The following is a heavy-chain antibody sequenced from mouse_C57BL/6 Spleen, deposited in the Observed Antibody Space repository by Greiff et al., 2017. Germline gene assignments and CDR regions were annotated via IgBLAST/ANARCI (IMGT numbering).Heavy chain of an antibody. Sequence: EVKVVESGGDLVKPGGSLKLSCAASGFTFSSYGMSWVRQTPDKRLEWVATISSGGSYTYYPDSVKGRFTISRDNAKNTLYLQMSSLKSEDKAMYYCARLIYYGNLAWFAYWGQGTLVTVSA. CDR3: ARLIYYGNLAWFAY. CDR1: GFTFSSYG. J-gene: IGHJ3*01. D-gene: IGHD2-1*01. CDR2: ISSGGSYT. V-gene: IGHV5-6*01.